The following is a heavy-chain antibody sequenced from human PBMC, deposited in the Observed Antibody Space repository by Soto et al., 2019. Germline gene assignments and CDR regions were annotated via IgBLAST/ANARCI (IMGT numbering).Heavy chain of an antibody. CDR1: GYTFTNNG. D-gene: IGHD3-22*01. Sequence: QVQLVQSGAEVKRPGASVKVSCKAAGYTFTNNGISWVRQAPGQGLEWMGWISAYNGNRNYAQKLQGRVTMTTDTATSTGFMELRSLRSDDTAVYYWARDSSDSSGYHYWGQGTPVTVSS. J-gene: IGHJ4*02. CDR3: ARDSSDSSGYHY. CDR2: ISAYNGNR. V-gene: IGHV1-18*04.